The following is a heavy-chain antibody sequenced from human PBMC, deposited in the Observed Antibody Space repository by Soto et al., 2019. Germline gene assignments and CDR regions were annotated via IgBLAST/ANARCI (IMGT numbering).Heavy chain of an antibody. CDR2: IIPAFGTA. V-gene: IGHV1-69*01. D-gene: IGHD3-22*01. J-gene: IGHJ4*02. CDR1: GGSFSSYA. Sequence: QVQLVQSGAEVKKPGSSVKVSCTASGGSFSSYAINWVRQAPGHGLEWMGGIIPAFGTAKYAQKFQGRVTITADESTSTGYMELTSLRSEDTAVYYCARGASHYYDSSGYQSYFDYWGQGTLVTVSS. CDR3: ARGASHYYDSSGYQSYFDY.